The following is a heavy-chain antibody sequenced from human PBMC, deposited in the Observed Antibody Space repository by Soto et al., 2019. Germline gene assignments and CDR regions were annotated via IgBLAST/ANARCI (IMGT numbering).Heavy chain of an antibody. CDR1: GFTFSSYA. Sequence: EVQLLESGGGLVQPGGSLRLSCAASGFTFSSYAMSWVRQAPGKGLEWVSGITGSGGRTHYADSVKGRFTISRDNSENTLSLQLNSLRAEDTAVYYCAKEGGGSPTYVLKNWFDPWGQGTLVTVSS. V-gene: IGHV3-23*01. CDR3: AKEGGGSPTYVLKNWFDP. J-gene: IGHJ5*02. CDR2: ITGSGGRT. D-gene: IGHD2-15*01.